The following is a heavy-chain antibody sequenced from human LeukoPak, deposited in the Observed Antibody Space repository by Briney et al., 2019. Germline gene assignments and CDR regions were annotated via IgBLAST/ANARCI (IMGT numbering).Heavy chain of an antibody. J-gene: IGHJ4*02. CDR1: GFTFSSYS. V-gene: IGHV3-21*01. CDR3: ARVPYGSGSYYLDY. D-gene: IGHD3-10*01. CDR2: ISSSSSSI. Sequence: GGSLRLSCAASGFTFSSYSMNWVRQAPGKGLEWVSSISSSSSSIYYADSVKGRFTISRDNAENSLYLQMNSLRAEDTAVYYCARVPYGSGSYYLDYWGQGTLVTVSS.